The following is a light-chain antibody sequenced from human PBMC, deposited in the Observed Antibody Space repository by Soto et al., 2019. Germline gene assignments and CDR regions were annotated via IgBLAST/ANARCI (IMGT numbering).Light chain of an antibody. V-gene: IGLV1-40*01. CDR3: SAYTARSTLV. Sequence: QSVLTQPPSVSGAPGQRVTISCTGSSSNIGAGFDVHWYQQVQGTAPKVLIYGNTNRPSGVPDRFSGSQSGTSASLAITGLQTEDEGDYYCSAYTARSTLVFGGGTKVTVL. J-gene: IGLJ3*02. CDR2: GNT. CDR1: SSNIGAGFD.